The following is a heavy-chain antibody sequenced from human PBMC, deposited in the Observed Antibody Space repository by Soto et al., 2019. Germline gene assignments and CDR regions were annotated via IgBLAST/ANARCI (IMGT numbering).Heavy chain of an antibody. D-gene: IGHD2-2*01. CDR2: INAGNGNT. CDR1: GYTFTSYA. V-gene: IGHV1-3*01. J-gene: IGHJ4*02. CDR3: ASGLVVVVPAAMYY. Sequence: QVQLVQSGAEVKKPGASVKVSCKASGYTFTSYAMHWVRQAPGQRLEWMGWINAGNGNTKYSQKFQGRVTITRDTSAXTAYMELSSLRSEDTAVYYCASGLVVVVPAAMYYWGQGTLVTVSS.